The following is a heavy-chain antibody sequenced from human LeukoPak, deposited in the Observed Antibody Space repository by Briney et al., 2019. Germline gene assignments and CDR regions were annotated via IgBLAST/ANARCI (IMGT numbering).Heavy chain of an antibody. CDR1: GFTFSDHA. Sequence: GGSLRLSCAASGFTFSDHAMSWVRQTPAKGLESVSSISAGGDRTHYADSVKGRFTVSRDNSKNTLYLHMNSLRAEDTAVYYCARARPWDSSRSYYFGMDVWGHGTTVTVSS. J-gene: IGHJ6*02. CDR3: ARARPWDSSRSYYFGMDV. CDR2: ISAGGDRT. V-gene: IGHV3-23*01. D-gene: IGHD3-22*01.